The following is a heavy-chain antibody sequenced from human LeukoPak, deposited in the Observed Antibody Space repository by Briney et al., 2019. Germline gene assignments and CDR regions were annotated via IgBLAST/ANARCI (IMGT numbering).Heavy chain of an antibody. Sequence: KPSETLSLTCAVYGGSFSGYYWSWIRQPPGKGLEWIGEINHSGSTNYNPSLKSRVTMSLDTSKNQFSLKLRSVTAADTAVYYCARDSGTTGEVKFDPWGQGTLVTVSS. CDR2: INHSGST. D-gene: IGHD3-10*01. J-gene: IGHJ5*02. V-gene: IGHV4-34*01. CDR1: GGSFSGYY. CDR3: ARDSGTTGEVKFDP.